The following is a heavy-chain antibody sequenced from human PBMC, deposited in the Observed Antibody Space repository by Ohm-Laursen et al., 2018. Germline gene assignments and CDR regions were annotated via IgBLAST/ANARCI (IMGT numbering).Heavy chain of an antibody. CDR2: IYSDGST. D-gene: IGHD3-10*01. CDR3: AVLWFGELSRYDY. V-gene: IGHV3-53*01. CDR1: GFTVGSNY. Sequence: GSLRLSCSASGFTVGSNYMSWVRQAPGKGLDWVSVIYSDGSTYYADSVKGRFTISRDNSKNTLYLQMNNLRAEDTAVYYCAVLWFGELSRYDYWGQGTLVTVSS. J-gene: IGHJ4*02.